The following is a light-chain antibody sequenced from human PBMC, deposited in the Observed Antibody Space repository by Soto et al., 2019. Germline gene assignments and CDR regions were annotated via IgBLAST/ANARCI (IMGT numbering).Light chain of an antibody. CDR3: QQYGLSPLT. CDR1: QSVGNTY. V-gene: IGKV3-20*01. Sequence: EIVLTQSPGTLSLSPGDRATLSCRASQSVGNTYLAWYQQKFGQAPRLLIYGTSIRATGNPDRFSGSGSGTDFTLAISRLEPEDFAVYYCQQYGLSPLTFGGGTKVEIK. CDR2: GTS. J-gene: IGKJ4*01.